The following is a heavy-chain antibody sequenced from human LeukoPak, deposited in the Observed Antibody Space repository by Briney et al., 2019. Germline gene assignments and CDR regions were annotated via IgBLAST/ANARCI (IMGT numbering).Heavy chain of an antibody. CDR3: ASSKYSSGWAFDI. D-gene: IGHD6-19*01. Sequence: SGGSLRLSCAASGFTFSDYYMSWIRQAPGKGLEWIGEINHSGSTNYNPSLKSRVTISVDTSKNQFSLKLSSVTAADTAVYYCASSKYSSGWAFDIWGQGTMVTVSS. J-gene: IGHJ3*02. V-gene: IGHV4-34*01. CDR2: INHSGST. CDR1: GFTFSDYY.